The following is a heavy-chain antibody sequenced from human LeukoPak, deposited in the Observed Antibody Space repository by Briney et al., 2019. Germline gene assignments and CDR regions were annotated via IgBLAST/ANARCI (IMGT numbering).Heavy chain of an antibody. D-gene: IGHD6-13*01. CDR1: GFTFSSYA. CDR3: AKDQFSSSWNGGDY. Sequence: GGSLRLSCAASGFTFSSYAMSWVRQAPGKGLEWVPAISGSGGSTYYADSVKGRFTISRDNSKNTLYLQMNSLRAEDTAVYYCAKDQFSSSWNGGDYWGQGTLVTVSS. J-gene: IGHJ4*02. V-gene: IGHV3-23*01. CDR2: ISGSGGST.